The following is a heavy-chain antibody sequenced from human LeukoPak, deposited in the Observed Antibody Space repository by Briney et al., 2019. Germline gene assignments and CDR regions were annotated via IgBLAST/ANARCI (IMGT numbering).Heavy chain of an antibody. CDR2: VSGDGQRT. J-gene: IGHJ4*02. CDR1: GFTFNNYA. Sequence: PGGSLRLSCAASGFTFNNYAMNWVRQTPGKGRQWVSAVSGDGQRTFYADSVKGRFTIFRDNSMNTLSLQMNSLRVEDTAVYYCAKEQDNLLLLSHFDSWGQGILVTVSS. CDR3: AKEQDNLLLLSHFDS. D-gene: IGHD1-14*01. V-gene: IGHV3-23*01.